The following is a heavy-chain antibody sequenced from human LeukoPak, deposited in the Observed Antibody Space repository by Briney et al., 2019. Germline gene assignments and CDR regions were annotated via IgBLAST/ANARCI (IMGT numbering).Heavy chain of an antibody. CDR2: IYHNGNT. J-gene: IGHJ4*02. Sequence: SETLSLTCTVSGGSFSGGGSYWSWIRQPPGKGLEWLGYIYHNGNTNFNPSLESRITISVDTSKNQFSLKLSSVTAADTALYYCARGSAWYFIHWGQGILVTVSS. CDR1: GGSFSGGGSY. D-gene: IGHD6-19*01. CDR3: ARGSAWYFIH. V-gene: IGHV4-61*08.